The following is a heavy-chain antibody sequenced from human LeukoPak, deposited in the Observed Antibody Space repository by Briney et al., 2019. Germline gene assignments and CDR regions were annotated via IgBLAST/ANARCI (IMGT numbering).Heavy chain of an antibody. CDR3: ARHGQYCSSTSCRIGGWFDP. D-gene: IGHD2-2*01. J-gene: IGHJ5*02. CDR1: GYSFTSYW. Sequence: GESLKISCKGSGYSFTSYWIGWVRQMPGKGLEWMGIIYPGDSDTRYSPSFQGQVTISADKSISTAYLQWSSLKASDTDMYYCARHGQYCSSTSCRIGGWFDPWGQGTLVTVSS. CDR2: IYPGDSDT. V-gene: IGHV5-51*01.